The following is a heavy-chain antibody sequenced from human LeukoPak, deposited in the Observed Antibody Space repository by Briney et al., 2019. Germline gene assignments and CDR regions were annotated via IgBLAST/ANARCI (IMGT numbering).Heavy chain of an antibody. CDR2: IYPGDSDT. CDR3: ARLMGSGSYYPLGY. Sequence: GESLKISCKGSGYTFTSYWIAWMRQMPGKGLEWMGVIYPGDSDTRYSPSFQGQVAISADKSISTAYLQWSSLKASGTAMYYCARLMGSGSYYPLGYWGQGTLVTVSS. D-gene: IGHD1-26*01. J-gene: IGHJ4*02. CDR1: GYTFTSYW. V-gene: IGHV5-51*01.